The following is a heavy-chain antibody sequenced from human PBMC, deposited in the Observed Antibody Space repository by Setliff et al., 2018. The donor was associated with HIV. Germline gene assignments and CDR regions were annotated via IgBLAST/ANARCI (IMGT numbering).Heavy chain of an antibody. CDR2: ISSSGSTI. CDR3: ARVGLQKLALDY. Sequence: GGSLRLSCATSRFSFSTFWMTWVRQAPGKGLEWVSYISSSGSTIYYADSVKGRFTISRDNAKNSLYLQMNSLRAEDTAVYYCARVGLQKLALDYWGQGTLVTVSS. D-gene: IGHD6-13*01. CDR1: RFSFSTFW. J-gene: IGHJ4*02. V-gene: IGHV3-48*04.